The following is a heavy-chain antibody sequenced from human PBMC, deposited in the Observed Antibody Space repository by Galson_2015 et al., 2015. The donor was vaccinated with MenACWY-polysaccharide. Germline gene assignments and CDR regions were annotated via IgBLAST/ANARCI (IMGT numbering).Heavy chain of an antibody. CDR1: GFNFNIHT. D-gene: IGHD6-19*01. Sequence: CLRLSCAAAGFNFNIHTMHWVRQAPGKGLEWVALTSSDGDDKYYADSVKGRFTISRDNHKNMVFLGMNSLRAADTAVYYCVRDGGGGNGWYWFDLWGQGTRVTVSS. J-gene: IGHJ5*02. CDR3: VRDGGGGNGWYWFDL. V-gene: IGHV3-30-3*01. CDR2: TSSDGDDK.